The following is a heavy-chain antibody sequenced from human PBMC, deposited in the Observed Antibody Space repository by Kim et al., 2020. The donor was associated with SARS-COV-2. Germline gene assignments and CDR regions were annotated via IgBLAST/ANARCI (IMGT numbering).Heavy chain of an antibody. CDR1: GFTFGDYA. V-gene: IGHV3-49*03. J-gene: IGHJ3*02. D-gene: IGHD4-17*01. CDR2: IRSKAYGGTT. Sequence: GGSLRLSCTASGFTFGDYAMSWFRQAPGKGLEWVGFIRSKAYGGTTEYAASVKGRFIISRDDSKSIAYLQMNSLKTEDTAVYYCTRVFWGSTVTLHDVFDIWGQGSMVTVSS. CDR3: TRVFWGSTVTLHDVFDI.